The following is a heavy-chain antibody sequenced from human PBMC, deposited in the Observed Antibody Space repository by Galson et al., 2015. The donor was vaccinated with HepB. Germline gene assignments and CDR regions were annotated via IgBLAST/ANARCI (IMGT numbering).Heavy chain of an antibody. D-gene: IGHD2-2*01. V-gene: IGHV1-18*01. Sequence: SVKVSCKASGYTFTNYGISWVRQAPGQGLEWMGCISDYNGHTNYAQKLQGRVTMTTDTSTSTASMEQRNLRSDDTAVYYCAREVCSSSNCYFLHFDYWGQGTLVTVSS. CDR1: GYTFTNYG. CDR2: ISDYNGHT. J-gene: IGHJ4*02. CDR3: AREVCSSSNCYFLHFDY.